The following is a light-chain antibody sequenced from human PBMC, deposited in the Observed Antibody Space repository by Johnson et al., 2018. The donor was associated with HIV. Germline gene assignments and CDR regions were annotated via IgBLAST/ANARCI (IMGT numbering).Light chain of an antibody. CDR2: EKN. V-gene: IGLV1-51*02. J-gene: IGLJ1*01. CDR1: TSNIGNNY. Sequence: QSVLTQPPSVSAAPGQKVTISCSGSTSNIGNNYVSWYQQLPGTAPKLLIYEKNKRPSGIPDRFSASKSGTSANLVITGLQTGDEADYYCVTGDSSLSAHFFFGTGIRVPV. CDR3: VTGDSSLSAHFF.